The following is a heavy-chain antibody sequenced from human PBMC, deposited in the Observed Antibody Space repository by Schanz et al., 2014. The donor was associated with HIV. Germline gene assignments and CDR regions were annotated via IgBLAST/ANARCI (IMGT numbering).Heavy chain of an antibody. CDR3: AKGWRGYSISSLVDY. CDR2: ISYDGRNK. J-gene: IGHJ4*02. D-gene: IGHD6-6*01. CDR1: GFTFSNYG. Sequence: VQLVESGGGVVQPGRSLRLSCAASGFTFSNYGMHWVRQAPGKGLEWVAVISYDGRNKYFGHSVKGRFTISRDNSKNTLYLQMNSLRADDTAVYYCAKGWRGYSISSLVDYWGQGSLVTVSS. V-gene: IGHV3-30*18.